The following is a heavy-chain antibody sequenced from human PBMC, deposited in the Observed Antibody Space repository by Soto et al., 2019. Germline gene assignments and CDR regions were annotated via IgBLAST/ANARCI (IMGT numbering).Heavy chain of an antibody. D-gene: IGHD6-13*01. CDR3: ARGRRDIAAAAHNGFDP. CDR1: GGSFSGYY. J-gene: IGHJ5*02. CDR2: INHSGST. Sequence: QVQLQQWGAGLLKPSETLSLTCAVYGGSFSGYYWSWIRQPPGKGLEWIGEINHSGSTNYNPSLKSRVTISVDTSKNQFSLKLSSVTAADTAVYYCARGRRDIAAAAHNGFDPWGQGTLVTVSS. V-gene: IGHV4-34*01.